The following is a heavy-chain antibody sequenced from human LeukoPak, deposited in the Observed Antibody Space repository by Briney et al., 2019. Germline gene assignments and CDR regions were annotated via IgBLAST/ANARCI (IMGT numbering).Heavy chain of an antibody. J-gene: IGHJ4*02. D-gene: IGHD6-6*01. CDR2: IYSGGST. CDR3: ASLSLGHY. V-gene: IGHV3-53*01. Sequence: GGSLRLSCAASGFTVSNNYISWVRQAPGKGLEWVSVIYSGGSTYYADSVKGRFTISRDTSKNTLSLQMNSLRAEDTAVYYCASLSLGHYWGQGTLVTVSS. CDR1: GFTVSNNY.